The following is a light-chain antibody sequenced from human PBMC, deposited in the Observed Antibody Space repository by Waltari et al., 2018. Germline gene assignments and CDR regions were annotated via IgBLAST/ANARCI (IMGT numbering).Light chain of an antibody. Sequence: QSVLTQAPSMSGAPGQRVTIPCPGGGSHLGAGFYAHWYPQLPRAAPKLLIYGSTSRPLGVPDRFFGSTSGTSASLVIIGLQPEDEAVYYCQSYDTSLSVVFGGGTKLTVL. V-gene: IGLV1-40*01. CDR1: GSHLGAGFY. CDR3: QSYDTSLSVV. J-gene: IGLJ3*02. CDR2: GST.